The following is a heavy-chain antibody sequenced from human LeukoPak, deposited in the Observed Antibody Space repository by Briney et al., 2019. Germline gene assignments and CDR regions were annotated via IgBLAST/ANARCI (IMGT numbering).Heavy chain of an antibody. V-gene: IGHV5-51*01. CDR1: GHSFSNYW. Sequence: GESLKISCKDSGHSFSNYWIGWVRQMPGKGLEWMGIINPGDSDTRYSASFQGQVTMSVDKSITTAYLQWSSLKASDTAMYYCARQGKGVRLDVWGQGTTVTVSS. CDR3: ARQGKGVRLDV. CDR2: INPGDSDT. J-gene: IGHJ6*02.